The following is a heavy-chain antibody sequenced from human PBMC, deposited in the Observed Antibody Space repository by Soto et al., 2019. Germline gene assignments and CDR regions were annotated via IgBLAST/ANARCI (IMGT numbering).Heavy chain of an antibody. Sequence: VASVKVYCKASADTFRNHAISWVRQAPGQGLEWMGGIIPIFGTANYAQKFQGRVTITADTSANTVYLELSSLRSEDTAVYYCASTMYDSSAYSYWYLVLWGRGXLVTVYS. D-gene: IGHD3-22*01. CDR1: ADTFRNHA. V-gene: IGHV1-69*06. CDR3: ASTMYDSSAYSYWYLVL. CDR2: IIPIFGTA. J-gene: IGHJ2*01.